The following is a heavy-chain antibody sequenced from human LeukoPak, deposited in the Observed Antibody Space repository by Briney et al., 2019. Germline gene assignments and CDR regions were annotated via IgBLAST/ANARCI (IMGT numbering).Heavy chain of an antibody. CDR3: ARSVPDYTRFDY. CDR2: FKTNSGQV. CDR1: GFTFSDYA. V-gene: IGHV3-23*01. D-gene: IGHD4-11*01. J-gene: IGHJ4*02. Sequence: GGSLRLSCVASGFTFSDYAMNWVRQAPGKGLEWVSTFKTNSGQVYYAESVRGRFTISRDNSKNTVYLQMSSLRAEDTALYYCARSVPDYTRFDYWGQGALVTVSP.